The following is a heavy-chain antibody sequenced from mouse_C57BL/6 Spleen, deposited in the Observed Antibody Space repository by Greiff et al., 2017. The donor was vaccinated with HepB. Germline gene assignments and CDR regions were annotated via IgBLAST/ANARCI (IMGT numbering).Heavy chain of an antibody. Sequence: VQRVESGPGLVAPSQSLSITCTVSGFSLTSYAISWVRQPPGKGLEWLGVIWTGGGTNYNSALKSRLSISKDNSKSQVFLKMNSLQTDDTARYYCARKPDYHDLYYAMDYWGQGTSVTVSS. J-gene: IGHJ4*01. CDR1: GFSLTSYA. D-gene: IGHD1-1*01. CDR3: ARKPDYHDLYYAMDY. CDR2: IWTGGGT. V-gene: IGHV2-9-1*01.